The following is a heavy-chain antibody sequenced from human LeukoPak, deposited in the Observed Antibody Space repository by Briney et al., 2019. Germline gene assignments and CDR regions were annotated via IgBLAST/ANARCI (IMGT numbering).Heavy chain of an antibody. D-gene: IGHD3-3*01. J-gene: IGHJ4*02. V-gene: IGHV1-69*05. CDR3: ARDSDYDFWSGTFDY. CDR2: IIPIFGTA. CDR1: GGTFSSYA. Sequence: HRASVKVSXKASGGTFSSYAISWVRQAPGQGLEWMGRIIPIFGTANYAQKFQGRVTITTDESTSTAYMELSSLRSEDTAVYYCARDSDYDFWSGTFDYWGQGTLVTVSS.